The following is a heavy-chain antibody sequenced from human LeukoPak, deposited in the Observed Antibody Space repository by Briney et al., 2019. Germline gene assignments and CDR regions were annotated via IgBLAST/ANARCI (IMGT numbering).Heavy chain of an antibody. CDR2: ISASGGST. CDR3: ARREAPPSSWFQFDY. Sequence: PGRSLRLSCAASGFTFSSSAMSWVRQVPGKGLEWVSGISASGGSTYYADSVRGRFTISRDNSKNTLYVQMNSLRDEDTAVYYCARREAPPSSWFQFDYWGQGTLVTVSS. V-gene: IGHV3-23*01. D-gene: IGHD6-13*01. CDR1: GFTFSSSA. J-gene: IGHJ4*02.